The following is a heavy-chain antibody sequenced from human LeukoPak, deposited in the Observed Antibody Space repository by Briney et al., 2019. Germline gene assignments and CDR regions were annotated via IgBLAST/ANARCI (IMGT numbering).Heavy chain of an antibody. CDR3: AREAGGTMVRGVSYYYYMDV. CDR1: GFTSSDYY. CDR2: ISSSGSTI. D-gene: IGHD3-10*01. V-gene: IGHV3-11*04. J-gene: IGHJ6*03. Sequence: GGSLRLSCAASGFTSSDYYMSWIRQAPGKGLEWVSYISSSGSTIYYADSVKGRFTISRDNAKNTLYLQMNSLRAEDTAVYYCAREAGGTMVRGVSYYYYMDVWGKGTTVTISS.